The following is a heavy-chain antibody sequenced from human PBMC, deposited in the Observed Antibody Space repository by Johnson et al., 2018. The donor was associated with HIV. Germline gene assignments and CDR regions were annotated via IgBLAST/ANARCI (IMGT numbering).Heavy chain of an antibody. CDR1: GLSFSNFG. J-gene: IGHJ3*02. D-gene: IGHD4-17*01. CDR3: ARERAVTTKGYDEDAFDI. Sequence: QVLLVESGGGVVQPGKSLTLSCVASGLSFSNFGIHWVRQAPGKGPEWVAVISYDGSNKYYADSVKGRLTISRDNSKNTLYLQMSSLRAEDTALYYCARERAVTTKGYDEDAFDIWGQGTMVTVSS. CDR2: ISYDGSNK. V-gene: IGHV3-30*03.